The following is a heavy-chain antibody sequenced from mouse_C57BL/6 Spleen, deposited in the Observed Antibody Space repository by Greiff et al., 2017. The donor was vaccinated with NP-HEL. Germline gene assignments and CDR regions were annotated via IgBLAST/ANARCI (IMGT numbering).Heavy chain of an antibody. D-gene: IGHD2-3*01. J-gene: IGHJ4*01. CDR1: GYTFTEYY. Sequence: EVQLQQSGPELVKPGASVKISCKASGYTFTEYYMNWVKQSHGKSLEWIGDINPNNGGTSYNQKVKGKATLTVDKSSSTAYMALRSLTSEDSAVYYCARGGYYGSYAMDYWGQGTSVTVSS. CDR3: ARGGYYGSYAMDY. CDR2: INPNNGGT. V-gene: IGHV1-26*01.